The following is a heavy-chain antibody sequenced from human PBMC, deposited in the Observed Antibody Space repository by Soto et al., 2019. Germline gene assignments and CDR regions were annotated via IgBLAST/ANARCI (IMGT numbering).Heavy chain of an antibody. CDR2: ILYDGSKE. V-gene: IGHV3-30*18. CDR1: GFSFNTYV. J-gene: IGHJ6*04. Sequence: PGGSLRLSCTASGFSFNTYVMDWVRQAPGKGLEWVARILYDGSKEYYADPVKGRFTISRDNSKNTLYLQMDSLRVEDTAVYYCAKGVALMADDCGRGPTVNVSS. D-gene: IGHD3-3*01. CDR3: AKGVALMADD.